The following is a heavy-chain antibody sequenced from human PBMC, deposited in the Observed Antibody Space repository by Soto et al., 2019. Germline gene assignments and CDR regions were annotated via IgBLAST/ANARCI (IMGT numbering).Heavy chain of an antibody. V-gene: IGHV4-30-4*01. CDR3: ARNDYGDQKPPFPDS. D-gene: IGHD4-17*01. J-gene: IGHJ4*02. CDR1: GGSISSGDYY. Sequence: QVQLQESGPGLVKPSQTLSLTCTVSGGSISSGDYYWRWIRQPPGKGLEWIGYISYSGSTYYNPSLKGRATIAVDTSKNQFSMKLSSVTAADTAVYYCARNDYGDQKPPFPDSWGQGTLVTVSS. CDR2: ISYSGST.